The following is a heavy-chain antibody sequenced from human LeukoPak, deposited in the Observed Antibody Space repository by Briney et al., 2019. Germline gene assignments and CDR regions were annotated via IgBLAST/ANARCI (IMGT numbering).Heavy chain of an antibody. CDR2: ISYDGSNK. V-gene: IGHV3-30-3*01. D-gene: IGHD3-22*01. J-gene: IGHJ4*02. CDR3: ARDGDSRGYSLFEY. CDR1: GFTFSSYA. Sequence: GGSLRLSRAASGFTFSSYAMHWVRQAPGKGLEWVAVISYDGSNKYYADSVKGRFTISRDNSKNTLYLQMNSLRAEDTAVYYCARDGDSRGYSLFEYWGQGTLVTVSS.